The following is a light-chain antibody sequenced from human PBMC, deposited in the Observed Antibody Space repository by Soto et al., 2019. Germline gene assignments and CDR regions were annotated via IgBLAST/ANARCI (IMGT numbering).Light chain of an antibody. CDR1: QSVSSNY. CDR3: QQYGRSPT. J-gene: IGKJ1*01. Sequence: IVLTQSPDTLSLSPGERATLSCRASQSVSSNYLAWYQQKLGQAPRLLIYDASRRATGIPDRFSGSGSGTDFTLTISRLEPEDFVVYYCQQYGRSPTFGRGTKVDI. CDR2: DAS. V-gene: IGKV3-20*01.